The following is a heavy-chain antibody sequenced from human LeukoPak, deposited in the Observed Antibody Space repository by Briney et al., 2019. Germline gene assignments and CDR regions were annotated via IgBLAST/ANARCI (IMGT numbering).Heavy chain of an antibody. D-gene: IGHD5-18*01. CDR3: ARGSGIQVWSSLDY. CDR1: GFTFSSYS. J-gene: IGHJ4*02. V-gene: IGHV3-21*01. Sequence: GGSLRLSCAASGFTFSSYSMSWVRQAPGKGLEWVSSISSGGSYIYYADSLKGQFTISRDNAKNSLFLQMNSLRGEDTAAYYCARGSGIQVWSSLDYWGQGMLVTVSS. CDR2: ISSGGSYI.